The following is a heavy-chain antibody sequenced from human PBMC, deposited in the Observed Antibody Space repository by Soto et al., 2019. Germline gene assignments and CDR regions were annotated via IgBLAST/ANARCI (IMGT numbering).Heavy chain of an antibody. CDR2: IYYSGST. CDR3: ARGSNRYYYYGMDV. Sequence: QVQLQESGPGLVKPSETLSLTCTVSGGSVSSGSYYWSWIRQPPGKGLEWIGYIYYSGSTNYNPSLKSRVTLSVDTSKNQFSLKLSSVTAADTAVYYCARGSNRYYYYGMDVWGQGTTVTVSS. CDR1: GGSVSSGSYY. D-gene: IGHD4-4*01. V-gene: IGHV4-61*01. J-gene: IGHJ6*02.